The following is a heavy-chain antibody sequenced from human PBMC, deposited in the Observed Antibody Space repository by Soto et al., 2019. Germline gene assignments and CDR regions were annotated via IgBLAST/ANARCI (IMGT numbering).Heavy chain of an antibody. V-gene: IGHV4-39*01. CDR1: GGAIRSNIYH. CDR3: ARQHYYDSSGYYTWN. Sequence: SDTLSFTCFLYGGAIRSNIYHVGWIRQPPGKGLEWIATVHYSGSTYYTPSLKNRVTISADTSKNQFSLRLNSVTAADTAVYYCARQHYYDSSGYYTWNWGQG. J-gene: IGHJ1*01. D-gene: IGHD3-22*01. CDR2: VHYSGST.